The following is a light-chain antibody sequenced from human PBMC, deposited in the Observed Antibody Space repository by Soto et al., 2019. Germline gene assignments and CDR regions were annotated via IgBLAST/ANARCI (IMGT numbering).Light chain of an antibody. CDR2: KAS. CDR1: QSISDW. J-gene: IGKJ5*01. V-gene: IGKV1-5*03. Sequence: DIQMSLSPVTLSSYEKDRVTITCRASQSISDWLAWYQQKPGKAPKLLIYKASSLQSGVPSRFSGSGSGTDFTLTISSLQPEDFATYYCPEANSFPITFGQGTRLENK. CDR3: PEANSFPIT.